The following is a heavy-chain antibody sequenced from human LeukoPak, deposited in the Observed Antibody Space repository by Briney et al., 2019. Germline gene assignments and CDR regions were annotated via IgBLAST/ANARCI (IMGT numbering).Heavy chain of an antibody. CDR1: GYTLTELS. V-gene: IGHV1-24*01. CDR2: FDPEDGET. D-gene: IGHD3-3*01. J-gene: IGHJ4*02. Sequence: ASVKVSCKVSGYTLTELSMHWVRQAPGKGLEWMGGFDPEDGETIYAQKFQGRVTMTEDTSTDTAYMELSSLRSEDTAVYYCATALYYDFWSGPVAIDYWGQGTLVTVSS. CDR3: ATALYYDFWSGPVAIDY.